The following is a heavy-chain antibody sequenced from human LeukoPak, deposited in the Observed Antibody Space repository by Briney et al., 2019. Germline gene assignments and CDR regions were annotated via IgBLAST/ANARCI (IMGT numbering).Heavy chain of an antibody. V-gene: IGHV3-9*01. J-gene: IGHJ4*02. CDR1: GFTFDDYA. CDR2: ISWNSGSI. CDR3: ARDRPPGCFDY. Sequence: PGGSLRLSCAASGFTFDDYAMHWVRQAPGKGLEWVSGISWNSGSIGYADSVKGRFTISRDNAKNSLYLQMNSLRAEDTAVYYCARDRPPGCFDYWGQGTLVTVSS.